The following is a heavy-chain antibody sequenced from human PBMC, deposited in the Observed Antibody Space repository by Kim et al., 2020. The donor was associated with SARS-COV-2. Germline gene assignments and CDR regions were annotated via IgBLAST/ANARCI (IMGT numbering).Heavy chain of an antibody. CDR3: ARYYYGMDV. J-gene: IGHJ6*02. CDR2: RNK. V-gene: IGHV3-30*01. Sequence: RNKYYADAVKGRFTISRDNSKNTLYLQMNSLRAEDTAVYYCARYYYGMDVWGQGTTVTVSS.